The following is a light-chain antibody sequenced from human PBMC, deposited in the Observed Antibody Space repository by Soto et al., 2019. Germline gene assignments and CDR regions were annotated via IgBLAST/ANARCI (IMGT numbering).Light chain of an antibody. CDR1: QSVLYSSNNKNY. Sequence: DIVMTQSPDSLAVSLGERATINCKSSQSVLYSSNNKNYLAWYQQKPGQPPKLLIYWASTRDSGVPDRFSGSASGTDFTLTISSLQAEDVAVYYCQQYYSTRTFGQGTKVEIK. CDR3: QQYYSTRT. CDR2: WAS. V-gene: IGKV4-1*01. J-gene: IGKJ1*01.